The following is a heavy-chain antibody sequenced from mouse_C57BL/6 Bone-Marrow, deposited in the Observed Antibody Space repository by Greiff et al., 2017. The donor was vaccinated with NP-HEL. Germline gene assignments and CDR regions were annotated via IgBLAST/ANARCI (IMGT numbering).Heavy chain of an antibody. CDR3: ARTLYYYGSSPWYFDV. CDR1: GFNIKNTY. J-gene: IGHJ1*03. Sequence: EVQLHQSVAELVRPGASVKLSCTASGFNIKNTYMHWVKQRPEQGLEWIGRIDPANGNTKYAPKFQGKATITADTSSNTAYLQLSSLTSEDTAIYYCARTLYYYGSSPWYFDVWGTGTTVTVSS. V-gene: IGHV14-3*01. CDR2: IDPANGNT. D-gene: IGHD1-1*01.